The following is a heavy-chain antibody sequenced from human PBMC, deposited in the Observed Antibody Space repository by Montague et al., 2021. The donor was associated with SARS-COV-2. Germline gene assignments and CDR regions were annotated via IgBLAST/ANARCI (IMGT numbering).Heavy chain of an antibody. Sequence: CAISGDSVSSYIAAWNWIRQSPSIGLEWLGRTYYRSKWCNDYAVSVRSRITISPDTSKNQFSLQLNSVTPEDTAVYYCTQERGPGRTTRHCFDYWGQGTLVTVYS. CDR1: GDSVSSYIAA. CDR2: TYYRSKWCN. D-gene: IGHD1-14*01. J-gene: IGHJ4*02. V-gene: IGHV6-1*01. CDR3: TQERGPGRTTRHCFDY.